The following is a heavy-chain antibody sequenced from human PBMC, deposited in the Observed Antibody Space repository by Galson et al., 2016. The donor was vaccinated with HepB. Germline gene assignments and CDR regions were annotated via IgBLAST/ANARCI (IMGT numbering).Heavy chain of an antibody. Sequence: SLRLSCAASGFTFRSYDMNWVRQAPGKGLEWVSYISSSSRTISYADSVKGRFTISRDNAKNSLYLQMNSLRDEDTAVYYCVKGEYYFDYWGQGTLVTVSS. J-gene: IGHJ4*02. D-gene: IGHD3-10*01. V-gene: IGHV3-48*02. CDR1: GFTFRSYD. CDR3: VKGEYYFDY. CDR2: ISSSSRTI.